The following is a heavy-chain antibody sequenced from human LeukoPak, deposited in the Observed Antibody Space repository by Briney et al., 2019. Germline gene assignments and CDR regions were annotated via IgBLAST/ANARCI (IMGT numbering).Heavy chain of an antibody. CDR3: ARANDILTGPYYYYYGMDV. CDR1: GGSISSGDYY. Sequence: PSQTLSLTCTVSGGSISSGDYYWSWIRQPPGKGLEWIGYIYYSGSTYYNPSLKSRVTISVDTSKNQFSLKLSSVTAADTAVYYCARANDILTGPYYYYYGMDVWGQGTTVTVSS. V-gene: IGHV4-30-4*01. CDR2: IYYSGST. D-gene: IGHD3-9*01. J-gene: IGHJ6*02.